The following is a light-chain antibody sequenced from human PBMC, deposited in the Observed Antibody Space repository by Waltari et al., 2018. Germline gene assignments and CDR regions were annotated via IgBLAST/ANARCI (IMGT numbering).Light chain of an antibody. Sequence: EIVLTQSPGTLSLSPGERATLSCRASQSVSSSDLAWYRQKPGQAPRLLIYGASSRATGIPDRFSGSGSGTDFTLTISRLEPEDFAVYYCQQYGSSPMYTFGQGTKLEIK. V-gene: IGKV3-20*01. CDR2: GAS. CDR3: QQYGSSPMYT. J-gene: IGKJ2*01. CDR1: QSVSSSD.